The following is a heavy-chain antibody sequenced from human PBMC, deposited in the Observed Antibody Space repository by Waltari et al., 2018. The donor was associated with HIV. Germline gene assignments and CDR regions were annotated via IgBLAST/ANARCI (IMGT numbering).Heavy chain of an antibody. Sequence: QAQVVQSGGGVVPPGGSLRLSCAASGFPFNNYAMNWVRQAPGKGLEWVAVISYDGTNKYHADSVQGRFTISRDNSQNMLYLQMNSLRSEDTAVYYCASGYCGTTSCYPSAYWGQGTLVAVSS. D-gene: IGHD2-2*03. CDR1: GFPFNNYA. V-gene: IGHV3-30-3*02. CDR3: ASGYCGTTSCYPSAY. J-gene: IGHJ4*02. CDR2: ISYDGTNK.